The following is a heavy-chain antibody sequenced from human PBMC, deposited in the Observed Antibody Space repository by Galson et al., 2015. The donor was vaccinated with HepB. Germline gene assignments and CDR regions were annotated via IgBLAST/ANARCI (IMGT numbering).Heavy chain of an antibody. D-gene: IGHD3-10*01. J-gene: IGHJ4*02. CDR3: ARVRESGHYYGSGSYMLY. V-gene: IGHV3-23*01. CDR1: GFTFSSYA. Sequence: SLRLSCAASGFTFSSYAMSWVRQAPGKGLEWVSAISGSGGSTYYADSVKGRFTISRDNSKNTLYLQMNSLRAEDTAVYYCARVRESGHYYGSGSYMLYWGQGTLVTVSS. CDR2: ISGSGGST.